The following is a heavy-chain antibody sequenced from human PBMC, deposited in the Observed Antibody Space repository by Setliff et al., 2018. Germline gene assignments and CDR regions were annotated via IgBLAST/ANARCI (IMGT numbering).Heavy chain of an antibody. CDR1: GGSISSSSYY. CDR3: ARRVREYQLLFGDYYYYMDV. Sequence: LSLTCTVSGGSISSSSYYWGWIRQPPGKGLEWIGSIYYSGSTYYNPSLKSRVTISVDTSKNQFSLKLSSVTAADTAVYYRARRVREYQLLFGDYYYYMDVWGKGTTVTVSS. V-gene: IGHV4-39*01. CDR2: IYYSGST. D-gene: IGHD2-2*01. J-gene: IGHJ6*03.